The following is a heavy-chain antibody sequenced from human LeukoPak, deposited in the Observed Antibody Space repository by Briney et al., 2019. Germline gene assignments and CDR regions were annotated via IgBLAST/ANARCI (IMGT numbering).Heavy chain of an antibody. V-gene: IGHV4-39*01. D-gene: IGHD5-24*01. J-gene: IGHJ5*02. CDR1: GASTKNKFYF. Sequence: PSETLSLTCTVSGASTKNKFYFWGWIRQSPGKEMEWIGSVFYNGNTYYNPSFKSRASISLETSQPQFSLKLTSVTAADTAVYYCARRTPSSTLTRFDPWGQGTLVTVSS. CDR3: ARRTPSSTLTRFDP. CDR2: VFYNGNT.